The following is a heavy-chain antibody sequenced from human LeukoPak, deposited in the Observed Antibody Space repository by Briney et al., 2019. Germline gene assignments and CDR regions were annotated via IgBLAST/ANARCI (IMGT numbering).Heavy chain of an antibody. CDR3: TTTYIVASTRKFGDY. V-gene: IGHV3-15*01. D-gene: IGHD5-12*01. CDR2: IKSKTEGGTT. CDR1: GFIFSNAW. J-gene: IGHJ4*02. Sequence: GGSLRLSCAASGFIFSNAWMNWVRQAPGKGLEWVGRIKSKTEGGTTDYAAPVKGRLTISRDDSQNTVDLQISSLTAEDTAMYFCTTTYIVASTRKFGDYWGQGTLVVVSS.